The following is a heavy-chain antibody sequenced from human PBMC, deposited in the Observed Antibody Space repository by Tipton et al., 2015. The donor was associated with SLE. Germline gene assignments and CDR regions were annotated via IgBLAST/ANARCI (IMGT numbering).Heavy chain of an antibody. J-gene: IGHJ4*02. D-gene: IGHD7-27*01. Sequence: TLSLTCAVYGGSFRGYYWSWIRQPPGKGLEWIGEINHSGSTNYNPSLKSRVTISVNTSKNQFSLKLSSVTAADTAVYYCATGVSPFDYWGQGTLVTVSS. CDR3: ATGVSPFDY. CDR1: GGSFRGYY. V-gene: IGHV4-34*01. CDR2: INHSGST.